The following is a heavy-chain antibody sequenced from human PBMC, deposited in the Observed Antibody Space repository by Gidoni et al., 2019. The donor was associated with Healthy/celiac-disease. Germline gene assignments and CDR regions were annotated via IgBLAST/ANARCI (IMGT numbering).Heavy chain of an antibody. V-gene: IGHV3-7*01. Sequence: EVQLVESGGGLVQPGGSLRLSCAASGFTFSSYWMSWVRQAPGKGRAWVANIKQDGSEKYYVDSVKGRFTSARDNAKNSLYLQMNSLRAEDTAVYYCARGGWLLPAAYYFDYWGQGTLVTVAS. D-gene: IGHD3-22*01. J-gene: IGHJ4*02. CDR1: GFTFSSYW. CDR2: IKQDGSEK. CDR3: ARGGWLLPAAYYFDY.